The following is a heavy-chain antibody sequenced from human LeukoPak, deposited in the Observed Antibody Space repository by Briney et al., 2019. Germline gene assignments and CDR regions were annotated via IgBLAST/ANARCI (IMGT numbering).Heavy chain of an antibody. D-gene: IGHD6-6*01. CDR2: IYTSGTT. CDR1: GGSFSRGNYY. J-gene: IGHJ6*03. V-gene: IGHV4-61*02. CDR3: ARWSGSVTARNYYYYMDV. Sequence: PSETLSLTCTVSGGSFSRGNYYWAWLRQPAGSGLEGIGRIYTSGTTDYNPSLRTRVTISVDASRNHFSLNLSSVTAADTAVYYCARWSGSVTARNYYYYMDVWGEGTTVTVPS.